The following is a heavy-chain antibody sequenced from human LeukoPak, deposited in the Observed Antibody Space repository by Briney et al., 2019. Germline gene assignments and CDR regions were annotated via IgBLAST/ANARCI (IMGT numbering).Heavy chain of an antibody. J-gene: IGHJ4*01. Sequence: ASVKVSCKASGYTFTGYYMHWVRQAPGQGLEWMGGIIPIFGTANYAQKFQGRVTITTDESTSTAYMELSSLRSEDTAVYYCARGGVLNGXAFDY. CDR3: ARGGVLNGXAFDY. CDR1: GYTFTGYY. D-gene: IGHD2-8*01. V-gene: IGHV1-69*05. CDR2: IIPIFGTA.